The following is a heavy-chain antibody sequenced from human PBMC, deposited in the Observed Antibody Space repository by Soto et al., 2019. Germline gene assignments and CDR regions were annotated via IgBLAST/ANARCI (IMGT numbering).Heavy chain of an antibody. J-gene: IGHJ6*03. CDR2: IYYSGST. V-gene: IGHV4-59*01. D-gene: IGHD3-9*01. CDR3: VRGSVRYFDWYDYYYYMDV. Sequence: SETLSLTCTVSGGSISSYYWSWIRQPPGKGLEWIGYIYYSGSTNYNPSLKSRVTISVDTSKNQFSLKLSSVTAADTAVCYCVRGSVRYFDWYDYYYYMDVWGKGTTVTVSS. CDR1: GGSISSYY.